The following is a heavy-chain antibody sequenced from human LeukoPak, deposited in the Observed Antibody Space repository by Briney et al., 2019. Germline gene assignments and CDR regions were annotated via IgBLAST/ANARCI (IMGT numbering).Heavy chain of an antibody. Sequence: GGSLRLSCAASGFTFDDYGMRWVRQAPGKGLEWVSGINWNGGSTGYADSVKGRFTISRDNAKNSLYLQMNSLRAEDTALYYCARDERYYDSSGYYSPFDYWGQGTLVTVSS. J-gene: IGHJ4*02. CDR1: GFTFDDYG. CDR2: INWNGGST. CDR3: ARDERYYDSSGYYSPFDY. D-gene: IGHD3-22*01. V-gene: IGHV3-20*04.